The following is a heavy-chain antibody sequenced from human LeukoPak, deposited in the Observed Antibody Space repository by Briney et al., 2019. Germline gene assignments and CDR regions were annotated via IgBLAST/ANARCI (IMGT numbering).Heavy chain of an antibody. Sequence: KPGGSLRLSCAASGFTFSSYSMNWVRQAPGKGLEWVSSISSSSSYIYYADSVKGRFTISRDNAKNSLYLQMNSLRAEDTAVYYCASTMIVSNYNAFDIWGQGTMVTVSS. CDR1: GFTFSSYS. D-gene: IGHD3-22*01. J-gene: IGHJ3*02. CDR3: ASTMIVSNYNAFDI. CDR2: ISSSSSYI. V-gene: IGHV3-21*01.